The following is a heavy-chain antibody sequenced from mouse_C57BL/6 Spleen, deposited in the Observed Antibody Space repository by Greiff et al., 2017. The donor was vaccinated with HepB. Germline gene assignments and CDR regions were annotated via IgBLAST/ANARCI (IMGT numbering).Heavy chain of an antibody. J-gene: IGHJ2*01. CDR2: ISGGGGNT. CDR1: GFTFSSYT. Sequence: EVQGVESGGGLVKPGGSLKLSCAASGFTFSSYTMSWVRQTPEKRLEWVATISGGGGNTYYPDSVKGRFTISRDNAKNTLYLQMSSLRSEDTALYYCARDWDGYWGQGTTLTVSS. D-gene: IGHD4-1*01. V-gene: IGHV5-9*01. CDR3: ARDWDGY.